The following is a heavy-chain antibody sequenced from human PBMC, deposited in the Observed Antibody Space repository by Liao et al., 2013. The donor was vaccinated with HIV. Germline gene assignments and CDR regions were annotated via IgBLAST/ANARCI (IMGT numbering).Heavy chain of an antibody. Sequence: QVQLQESGPGLVKPSETLSLTCTVSGVSIDTYYWSWLRQPAGKGLEWIGRMYTSGSTNFNPSLKSRVTMSVDTSKRQFSLKLNSVTAADTAVYYCARGDFWSGYCLDYWGQGTLVTVSS. J-gene: IGHJ4*02. CDR1: GVSIDTYY. CDR3: ARGDFWSGYCLDY. CDR2: MYTSGST. V-gene: IGHV4-4*07. D-gene: IGHD3-3*01.